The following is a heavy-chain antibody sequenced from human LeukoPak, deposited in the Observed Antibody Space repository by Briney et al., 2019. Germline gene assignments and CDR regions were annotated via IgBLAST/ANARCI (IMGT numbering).Heavy chain of an antibody. CDR3: ARGQYYDFWSGYYPSDY. CDR2: INSDGSST. D-gene: IGHD3-3*01. V-gene: IGHV3-74*01. CDR1: GFMFSGYW. J-gene: IGHJ4*02. Sequence: GGSLRLSCAASGFMFSGYWMHWVRQAPGKGLVWVSRINSDGSSTSYADSVKGRFTISRDNAKNTLYLQMNSLRAEDTAVYYCARGQYYDFWSGYYPSDYWGQGTLVTVSS.